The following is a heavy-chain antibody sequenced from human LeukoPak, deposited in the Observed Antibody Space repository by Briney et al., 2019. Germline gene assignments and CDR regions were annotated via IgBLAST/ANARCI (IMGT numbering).Heavy chain of an antibody. CDR2: FDPEDGET. CDR1: GYTLTELS. Sequence: ASVKVSCKVSGYTLTELSMHWVRQAPGKGLEWMGGFDPEDGETIYAQKFQGRVTMTEDTSTDTAYMELSSLRSEDTAVYYCATRSGSLIFDAFDIWGQGTMVTVSS. D-gene: IGHD1-26*01. CDR3: ATRSGSLIFDAFDI. V-gene: IGHV1-24*01. J-gene: IGHJ3*02.